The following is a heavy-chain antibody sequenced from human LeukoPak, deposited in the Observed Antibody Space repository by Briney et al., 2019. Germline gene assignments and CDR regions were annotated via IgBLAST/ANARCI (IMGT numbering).Heavy chain of an antibody. V-gene: IGHV4-59*01. J-gene: IGHJ4*02. CDR3: ARGRYDSSGYRIDY. CDR2: IYYSGST. Sequence: SETLSLTCTVSGGSISSYYWSWIRQPPGKGLEWSGHIYYSGSTNYNPSLKSRVTISVDTSKNQFSLKLSSVTAADTAVYYCARGRYDSSGYRIDYWGQGTLVTVSS. D-gene: IGHD3-22*01. CDR1: GGSISSYY.